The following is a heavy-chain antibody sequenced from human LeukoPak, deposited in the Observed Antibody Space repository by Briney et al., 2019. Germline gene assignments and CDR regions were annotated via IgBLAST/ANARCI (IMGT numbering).Heavy chain of an antibody. CDR1: GFTFSSYA. Sequence: GGSLRLSCAASGFTFSSYAMSWVRQAPGKGLEWVSAISGSGGSTYYADPVKGRFTISRDNSKNTLYLQMNSLRAEDTAVYYCAKDVHAVGQWLVYFDYWGQGTLVTVSS. V-gene: IGHV3-23*01. D-gene: IGHD6-19*01. J-gene: IGHJ4*02. CDR2: ISGSGGST. CDR3: AKDVHAVGQWLVYFDY.